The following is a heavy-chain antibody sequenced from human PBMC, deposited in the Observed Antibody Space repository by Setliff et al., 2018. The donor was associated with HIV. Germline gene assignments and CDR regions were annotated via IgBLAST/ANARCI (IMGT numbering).Heavy chain of an antibody. J-gene: IGHJ6*03. CDR3: ARGARLLTAYIDRWDYYYMRV. Sequence: PSETLSLTCAVSGGSFSVYYWSWIRQPPGKGLEWIGEINHSGSTNYNPSLKSRITISVDTSKDQFSLKLSSVIAADTAVYYCARGARLLTAYIDRWDYYYMRVWAKGPRSPSP. D-gene: IGHD3-9*01. CDR2: INHSGST. V-gene: IGHV4-34*01. CDR1: GGSFSVYY.